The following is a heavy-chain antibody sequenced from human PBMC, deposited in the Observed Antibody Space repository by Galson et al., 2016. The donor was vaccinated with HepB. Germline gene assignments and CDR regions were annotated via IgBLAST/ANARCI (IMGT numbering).Heavy chain of an antibody. J-gene: IGHJ5*02. CDR3: ARGSHYYGSGSYCHWFDP. V-gene: IGHV4-31*03. D-gene: IGHD3-10*01. CDR2: IFYSGST. CDR1: GGSISSGGYH. Sequence: TLSLTCTVSGGSISSGGYHWGWIRQHPGKGLEWIGYIFYSGSTYYNPSLKSRLSISVDTSKNQFSLKLSSVTAADTAMYYCARGSHYYGSGSYCHWFDPWGQGTLVTVSS.